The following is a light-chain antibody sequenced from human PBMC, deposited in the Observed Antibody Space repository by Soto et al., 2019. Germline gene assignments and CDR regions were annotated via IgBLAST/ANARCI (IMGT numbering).Light chain of an antibody. Sequence: IQLTQAPSSQSTSVGDRVTITCRASQAIRNDLGWYQQKPGKAPKLLIYAASSLQSGVPSRFSGSGSGTDFTLTISSLQAEDFATYYCLQDYNYPPTFGQGTRLEIK. J-gene: IGKJ5*01. CDR3: LQDYNYPPT. V-gene: IGKV1-6*02. CDR1: QAIRND. CDR2: AAS.